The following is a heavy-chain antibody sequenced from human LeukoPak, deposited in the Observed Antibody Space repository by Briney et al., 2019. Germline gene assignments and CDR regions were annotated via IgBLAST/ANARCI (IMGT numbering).Heavy chain of an antibody. CDR1: GYTFTDYY. J-gene: IGHJ4*02. V-gene: IGHV1-69-2*01. CDR3: ARGYRIAAAGTGVGY. CDR2: VDPEDGET. D-gene: IGHD6-13*01. Sequence: ASVKVSCKVSGYTFTDYYMHWVQQAPGKGLEWMGLVDPEDGETIYAEKFQGRVTITADTSTDTAYMELSSLRSEDTAVYYCARGYRIAAAGTGVGYWGQGTLVTVSS.